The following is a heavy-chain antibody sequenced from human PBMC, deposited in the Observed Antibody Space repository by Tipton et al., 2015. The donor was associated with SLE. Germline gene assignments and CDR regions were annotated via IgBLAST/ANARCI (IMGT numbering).Heavy chain of an antibody. CDR2: IKQDGSEK. J-gene: IGHJ2*01. CDR3: ARDGKGGIEVVAAPDL. D-gene: IGHD2-2*01. V-gene: IGHV3-7*01. Sequence: SLRLSCAASGFTFGGFWMSWVRQAPGKGLEGVANIKQDGSEKYHVDYVKGRFTISRDNAKNSLYLQMNSLRVEDTALYYCARDGKGGIEVVAAPDLWGRGTLVTVSS. CDR1: GFTFGGFW.